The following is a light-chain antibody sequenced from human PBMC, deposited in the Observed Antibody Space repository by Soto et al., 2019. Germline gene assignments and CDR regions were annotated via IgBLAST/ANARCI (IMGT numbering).Light chain of an antibody. CDR1: TGDVTSGHY. J-gene: IGLJ1*01. CDR2: DTS. V-gene: IGLV7-46*01. CDR3: LISSNGPYV. Sequence: QAVVTQEPSLTVSPGGTVTLTCGSSTGDVTSGHYPYWFQQKPGQAPRTLIYDTSNRHSWTPARFSGSLLGGKAALTLSGAQPEDEAEYYCLISSNGPYVFGTGTKLTVL.